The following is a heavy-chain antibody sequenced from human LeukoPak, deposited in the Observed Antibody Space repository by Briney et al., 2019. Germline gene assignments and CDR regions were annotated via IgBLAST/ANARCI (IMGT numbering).Heavy chain of an antibody. CDR2: IYASGST. Sequence: PSETLSLTCTVSGGSISGYFWSWIRQSAGKGLEWIGRIYASGSTNYNPSLKSRVNMSVDTSKNQFSLKLNSVTAADTAVYYCARVTDPRYNWFDPWGQRTLVTVSS. CDR3: ARVTDPRYNWFDP. D-gene: IGHD2-21*02. CDR1: GGSISGYF. V-gene: IGHV4-4*07. J-gene: IGHJ5*02.